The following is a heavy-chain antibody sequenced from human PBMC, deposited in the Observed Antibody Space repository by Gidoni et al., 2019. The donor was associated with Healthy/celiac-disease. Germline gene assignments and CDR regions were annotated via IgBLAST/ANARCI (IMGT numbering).Heavy chain of an antibody. V-gene: IGHV4-34*01. CDR1: GGSFSGYY. J-gene: IGHJ4*02. D-gene: IGHD3-22*01. CDR3: ARANYDSSGRVSYYFDY. CDR2: INHSGST. Sequence: QVQLQPWGAGLLKPSETLSLTCAVYGGSFSGYYWSWIRQHPGKGLEWIGEINHSGSTNYNPSLKSRVTISVDTSKNQFSLKLSSVTAADTAVYYCARANYDSSGRVSYYFDYWGQGTLVTVSS.